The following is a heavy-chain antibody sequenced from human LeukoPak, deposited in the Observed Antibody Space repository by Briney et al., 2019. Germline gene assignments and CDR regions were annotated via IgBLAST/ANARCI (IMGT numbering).Heavy chain of an antibody. J-gene: IGHJ3*02. V-gene: IGHV3-23*01. CDR3: ATIDYIVVVTGHPYAVDI. Sequence: PGGSLRLSCAASGFTFSSYGMSWVRQAPGKGLEWVSAISGSGGSTYYADSVKGRFTIPRDNSKNTLYLQMNSLRAEDTAVYYCATIDYIVVVTGHPYAVDIRGQGTMVTVSS. CDR2: ISGSGGST. D-gene: IGHD2-21*02. CDR1: GFTFSSYG.